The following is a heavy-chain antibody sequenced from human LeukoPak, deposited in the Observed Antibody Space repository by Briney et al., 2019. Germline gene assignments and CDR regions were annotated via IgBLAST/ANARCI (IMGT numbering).Heavy chain of an antibody. V-gene: IGHV3-15*04. D-gene: IGHD7-27*01. CDR3: TTAKWGTLFDY. CDR2: IESKTDGGTI. J-gene: IGHJ4*02. Sequence: GGSLRLSCAASGFTFSNAYMTWVRQAPGKGLEWVGRIESKTDGGTIAYAAPVKGRFTISRDDSKNTLFLQTNSLKTEDTAVYYCTTAKWGTLFDYWGQGTLVTVSS. CDR1: GFTFSNAY.